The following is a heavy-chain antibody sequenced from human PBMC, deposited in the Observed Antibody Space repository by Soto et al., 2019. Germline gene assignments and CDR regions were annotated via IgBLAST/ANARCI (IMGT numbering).Heavy chain of an antibody. CDR2: IIPIFGTA. D-gene: IGHD2-15*01. CDR3: ARAVVTLGYYYGMDV. Sequence: QVQLVQSGAEVKKPGSSVKVSCKASGGTFSSYAISWVRQAPGQGLDWMGGIIPIFGTANYAQKFQGRGTNNADESTRTSYMELSSLRSEDTAVYYCARAVVTLGYYYGMDVWGQGTTVTVSS. V-gene: IGHV1-69*12. CDR1: GGTFSSYA. J-gene: IGHJ6*02.